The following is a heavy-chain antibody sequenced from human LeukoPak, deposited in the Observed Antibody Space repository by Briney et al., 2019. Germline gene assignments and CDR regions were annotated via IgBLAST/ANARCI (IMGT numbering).Heavy chain of an antibody. CDR3: ARDGSSGYYYNYFDY. CDR2: IYHSGST. D-gene: IGHD3-22*01. V-gene: IGHV4-4*02. J-gene: IGHJ4*02. Sequence: SETLSLTCAVSGGSISSSNWWSWVRQPPGKGLEWIGEIYHSGSTNYNPSLKSRVTISVDKSKNQFSLKLSSVTAADTAVYYCARDGSSGYYYNYFDYWGQGTLVTVSS. CDR1: GGSISSSNW.